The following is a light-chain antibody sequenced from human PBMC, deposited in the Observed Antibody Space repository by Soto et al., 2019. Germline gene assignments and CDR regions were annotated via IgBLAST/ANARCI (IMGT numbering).Light chain of an antibody. Sequence: QSVLTQPRSASGSPGQSITLSCTGTSSDVGGYNYVSWYQQHPPKAPKLIIFDVSKRPSGVPNRFSGSKSGNTASLTISGLRAEDEADYYCCSYVGRNTYVFGTGTKLTVL. J-gene: IGLJ1*01. CDR1: SSDVGGYNY. CDR3: CSYVGRNTYV. V-gene: IGLV2-11*01. CDR2: DVS.